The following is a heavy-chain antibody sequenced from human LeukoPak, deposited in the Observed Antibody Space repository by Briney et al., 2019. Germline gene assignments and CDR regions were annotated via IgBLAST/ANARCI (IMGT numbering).Heavy chain of an antibody. J-gene: IGHJ5*02. CDR1: GFTFSSYW. D-gene: IGHD3-10*01. V-gene: IGHV3-7*01. Sequence: GGSLRLSCAASGFTFSSYWMSWVRQAPGKGLEWVANIKKDGSEKKYVDSVKGRFTISRDNAKNTLYLQMNSLRAEDTAVYYCTRYERITMVRGHFDPWGQGTLVTVSS. CDR3: TRYERITMVRGHFDP. CDR2: IKKDGSEK.